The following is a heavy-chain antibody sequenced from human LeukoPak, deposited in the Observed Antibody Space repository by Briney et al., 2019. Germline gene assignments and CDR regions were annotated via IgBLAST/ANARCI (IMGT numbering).Heavy chain of an antibody. Sequence: GGSLRLSCTASGFTFGDYAMSWFRQAPGKGLEWVGFIRSKAYGGTTEYAASVKGRFTISRDDSKSIAYLQMNSLKTEDTAVYYCTRDREGYYDSSGYYTFDYWGQGILVTVSS. J-gene: IGHJ4*02. CDR2: IRSKAYGGTT. CDR3: TRDREGYYDSSGYYTFDY. V-gene: IGHV3-49*03. D-gene: IGHD3-22*01. CDR1: GFTFGDYA.